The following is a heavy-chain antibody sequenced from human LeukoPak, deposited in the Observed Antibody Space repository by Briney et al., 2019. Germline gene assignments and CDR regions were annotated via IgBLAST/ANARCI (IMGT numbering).Heavy chain of an antibody. V-gene: IGHV3-21*01. CDR2: ITSSSSYI. Sequence: GGSLRLSCAASGFTFSTYIMISVRQAPGKGLEWVSSITSSSSYIYYANSVKGRFTISRDNAKNSLYLQMNSLRAEDTAVYYCARVMSGSLTFDFWGQGTLVTVSS. D-gene: IGHD3-10*01. CDR3: ARVMSGSLTFDF. CDR1: GFTFSTYI. J-gene: IGHJ4*02.